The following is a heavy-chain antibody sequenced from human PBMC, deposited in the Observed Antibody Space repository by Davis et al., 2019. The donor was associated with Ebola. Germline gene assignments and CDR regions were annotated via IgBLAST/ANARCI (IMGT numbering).Heavy chain of an antibody. J-gene: IGHJ4*02. Sequence: SVKVSCKASGYTFTSYGLSWVRQAPGQGLEWMGGIIPIFGTANYAQKFQGRVTITADESTSTAYMELRSLRSDDTAVYYCARERGGDYGDYWGQGTLVTVSS. D-gene: IGHD3-16*01. CDR3: ARERGGDYGDY. CDR1: GYTFTSYG. V-gene: IGHV1-69*13. CDR2: IIPIFGTA.